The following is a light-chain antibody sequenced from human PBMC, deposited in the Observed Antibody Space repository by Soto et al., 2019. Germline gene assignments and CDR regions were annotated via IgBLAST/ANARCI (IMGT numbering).Light chain of an antibody. CDR2: ETS. Sequence: QAVVTQEPSLSVSPGGTATLTCASSTGAVTSGNVPYWFQQKPGQAPWTLIYETSNKHSWTPARFSGSLLGGKAALTLSGAQPEDEAEYYCLLSFSGPRVFGGGTQLTVL. J-gene: IGLJ3*02. V-gene: IGLV7-46*01. CDR3: LLSFSGPRV. CDR1: TGAVTSGNV.